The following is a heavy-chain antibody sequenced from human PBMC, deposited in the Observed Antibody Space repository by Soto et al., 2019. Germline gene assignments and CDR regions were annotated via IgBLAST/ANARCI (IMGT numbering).Heavy chain of an antibody. Sequence: GGPLRVPWAASGFTFGSYGRHGVGKAPGKGLEWVAVISYDGSNKYYADSVKGRFTISRDNAKNTLYLQMNSMRAEDTAVYYCARVGQCFTIFGVAGDYYYGMDVWGQGTMVTVSS. CDR3: ARVGQCFTIFGVAGDYYYGMDV. V-gene: IGHV3-30*03. CDR2: ISYDGSNK. D-gene: IGHD3-3*01. CDR1: GFTFGSYG. J-gene: IGHJ6*02.